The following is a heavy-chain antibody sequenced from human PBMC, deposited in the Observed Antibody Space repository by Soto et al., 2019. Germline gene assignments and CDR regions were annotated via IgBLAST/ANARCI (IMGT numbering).Heavy chain of an antibody. Sequence: GGSLRLSCVASGFTFTSYWMSWVRQAPGKGLEWVANIKGDGSEKRYVDSVKGRLTISRDNDKNSVYLQMNSLRVEDTALYYCGRDEVRNGVGVWGQGTTVTVSS. CDR1: GFTFTSYW. CDR3: GRDEVRNGVGV. J-gene: IGHJ6*02. CDR2: IKGDGSEK. V-gene: IGHV3-7*01.